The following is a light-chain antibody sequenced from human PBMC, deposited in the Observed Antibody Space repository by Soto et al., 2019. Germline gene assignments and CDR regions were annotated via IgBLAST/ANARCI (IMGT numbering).Light chain of an antibody. Sequence: EIVLTQSPGTLSLSPVERATLSFRASQSVSSSYLAWYQQKPGQAPRLLIYGASSRATGIPDRFSGSGSGTDFTLTIRRLEPEDFAVYYCQQYGSSLGVTCGGGTKGDIK. V-gene: IGKV3-20*01. J-gene: IGKJ4*01. CDR3: QQYGSSLGVT. CDR2: GAS. CDR1: QSVSSSY.